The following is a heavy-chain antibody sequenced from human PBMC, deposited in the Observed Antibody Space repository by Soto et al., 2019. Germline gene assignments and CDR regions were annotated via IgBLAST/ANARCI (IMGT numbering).Heavy chain of an antibody. J-gene: IGHJ5*02. CDR2: ISYSGTI. CDR1: GASISSGDYY. Sequence: SETLSLTCIVSGASISSGDYYWSWVRQPPGMGMEWIGHISYSGTIDYRPSLKSRVTISLDTSKNQFSLNLNSVTAADTAIYYCARALGSRFIDWQRFDPWGQGTLVTVSS. D-gene: IGHD3-3*01. V-gene: IGHV4-30-4*01. CDR3: ARALGSRFIDWQRFDP.